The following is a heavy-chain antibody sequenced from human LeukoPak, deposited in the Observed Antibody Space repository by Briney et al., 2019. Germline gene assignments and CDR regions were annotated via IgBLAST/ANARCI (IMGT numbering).Heavy chain of an antibody. D-gene: IGHD6-13*01. Sequence: SETLSLTCTVSGGSISSHYCSWIRQPPGKGLEWIGYIYYSGSTNYNPSLKSRVTISVDTSKKQFSLKLSSVTAADTAVYYCARGLKAAGTFYYYYYMDVWGKGTTVTVSS. V-gene: IGHV4-59*11. CDR3: ARGLKAAGTFYYYYYMDV. CDR2: IYYSGST. J-gene: IGHJ6*03. CDR1: GGSISSHY.